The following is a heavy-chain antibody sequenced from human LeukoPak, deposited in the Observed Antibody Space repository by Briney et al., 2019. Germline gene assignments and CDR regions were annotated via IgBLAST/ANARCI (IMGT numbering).Heavy chain of an antibody. D-gene: IGHD6-6*01. Sequence: QPGRSLRLSCAASGFTFSSYGMHWVRQAPGKGLEWVAVIWYDGSNKYYADSVKGRFTISRDNSKNTLYLQMNSLRAEDTAVYYCAKDSDLSSSTWFDPWRQGTLVTVSS. J-gene: IGHJ5*02. V-gene: IGHV3-33*06. CDR2: IWYDGSNK. CDR1: GFTFSSYG. CDR3: AKDSDLSSSTWFDP.